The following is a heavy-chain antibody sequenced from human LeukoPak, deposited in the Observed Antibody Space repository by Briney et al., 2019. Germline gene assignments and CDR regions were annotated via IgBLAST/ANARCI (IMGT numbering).Heavy chain of an antibody. CDR2: IYTSGST. CDR3: AREDCSSTSCYVNYLDY. CDR1: GGSISSGSYY. Sequence: SETLSLTCTVSGGSISSGSYYWSWIRQPAGKGLEWIGRIYTSGSTNYNPSLKSRVTISVDTSKNQFSLKLSSVTAADTAVYYCAREDCSSTSCYVNYLDYWGQGTLVTVSS. J-gene: IGHJ4*02. D-gene: IGHD2-2*01. V-gene: IGHV4-61*02.